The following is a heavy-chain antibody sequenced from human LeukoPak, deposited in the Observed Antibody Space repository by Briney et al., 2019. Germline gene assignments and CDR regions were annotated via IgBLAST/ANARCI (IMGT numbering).Heavy chain of an antibody. Sequence: GGSLGLSCAASGFTFSSYGMHWVRQAPGKGLEWVAFIRNDGSDKYYAVSVKGRFTISRDNSKNTLYLQMNSLRVEDTALYYCAKDRAYGQFLWGNDYWGQGTLVTVSS. J-gene: IGHJ4*02. CDR2: IRNDGSDK. CDR1: GFTFSSYG. D-gene: IGHD2-21*01. CDR3: AKDRAYGQFLWGNDY. V-gene: IGHV3-30*02.